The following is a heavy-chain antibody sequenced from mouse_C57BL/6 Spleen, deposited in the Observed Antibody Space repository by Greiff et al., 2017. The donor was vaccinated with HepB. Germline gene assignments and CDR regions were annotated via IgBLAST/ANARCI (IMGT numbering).Heavy chain of an antibody. J-gene: IGHJ2*01. V-gene: IGHV1-54*01. Sequence: QVQLQQSGAELVRPGTSVKVSCKASGYAFTNYLIEWVKQRPGQGLEWIGVINPGSGGTNYNEKFKGKATLTADKSSSTAYMQLSSLTSEDSAVYFCAREDSPYYFDYWGQGTTLTVSS. CDR1: GYAFTNYL. CDR3: AREDSPYYFDY. CDR2: INPGSGGT.